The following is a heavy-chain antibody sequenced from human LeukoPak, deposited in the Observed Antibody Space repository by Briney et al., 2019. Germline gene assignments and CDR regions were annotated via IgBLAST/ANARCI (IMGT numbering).Heavy chain of an antibody. CDR2: ISSSSSTI. CDR3: ARGKSSKQQVARLLDY. J-gene: IGHJ4*02. D-gene: IGHD6-13*01. CDR1: GFTFSSYS. Sequence: PGGSLRLSCAASGFTFSSYSMNWVRQAPGKGLEWVSYISSSSSTIYYADSVKGRFTISRDNAKNSLYLQMNSLRAEDTAVYYCARGKSSKQQVARLLDYWGQGTLVTVSP. V-gene: IGHV3-48*01.